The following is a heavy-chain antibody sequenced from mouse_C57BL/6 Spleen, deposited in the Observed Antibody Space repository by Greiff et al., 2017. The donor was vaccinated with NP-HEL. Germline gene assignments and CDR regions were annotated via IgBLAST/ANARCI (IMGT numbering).Heavy chain of an antibody. J-gene: IGHJ1*03. D-gene: IGHD2-5*01. CDR2: ISYSGST. V-gene: IGHV3-1*01. Sequence: ESGPGMVKPSQSLSLTCTVTGYSITSGYDWHWIRHFPGNKLEWMGYISYSGSTNYNPSLKSRIPITHDTSKNHFFLKLNSVTTEDTATYYCARGPYYSNPWYFDVWGTGTTVTVSS. CDR3: ARGPYYSNPWYFDV. CDR1: GYSITSGYD.